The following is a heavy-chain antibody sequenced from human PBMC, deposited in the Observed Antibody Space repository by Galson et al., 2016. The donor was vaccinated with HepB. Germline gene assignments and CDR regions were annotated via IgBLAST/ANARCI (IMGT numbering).Heavy chain of an antibody. D-gene: IGHD5-12*01. CDR2: IVVGSGNT. CDR3: AAYSGYDFDYYYGMDV. Sequence: SVKVSCKASGFTFTGSAVQWVRQARGQRLEWIGWIVVGSGNTNYAQKFQERVTITRDMSTSTAYMELSSLRSEDTAVYYCAAYSGYDFDYYYGMDVWGQGTTVTVSS. V-gene: IGHV1-58*01. CDR1: GFTFTGSA. J-gene: IGHJ6*02.